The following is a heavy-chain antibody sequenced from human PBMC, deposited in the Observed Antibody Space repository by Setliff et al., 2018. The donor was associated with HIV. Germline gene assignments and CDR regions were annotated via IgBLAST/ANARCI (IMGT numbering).Heavy chain of an antibody. CDR2: ISHGGST. CDR1: GGSFIGHY. V-gene: IGHV4-34*01. D-gene: IGHD7-27*01. J-gene: IGHJ5*02. Sequence: PSETLSLTCAVYGGSFIGHYHSWIRQAPGKGLEWIGEISHGGSTNYNPSLKCRVSMSVDTSENQFSLKLISVTAADTAVYYCARAWGPVTRALGSWGQGTLVTVSS. CDR3: ARAWGPVTRALGS.